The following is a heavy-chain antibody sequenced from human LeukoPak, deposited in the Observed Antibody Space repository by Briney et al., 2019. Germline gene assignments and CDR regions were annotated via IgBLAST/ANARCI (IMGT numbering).Heavy chain of an antibody. CDR3: ASEGSSWYYFDY. D-gene: IGHD6-13*01. CDR2: INSDGSST. Sequence: GGSLRLSCAASGFTFSSYWMHWVLQAPGKGLVWVSRINSDGSSTSYADSVKGRFTISRDNAKNTLYLQMNSLGAEDTAVYYCASEGSSWYYFDYWGQGTLVTVSS. V-gene: IGHV3-74*01. CDR1: GFTFSSYW. J-gene: IGHJ4*02.